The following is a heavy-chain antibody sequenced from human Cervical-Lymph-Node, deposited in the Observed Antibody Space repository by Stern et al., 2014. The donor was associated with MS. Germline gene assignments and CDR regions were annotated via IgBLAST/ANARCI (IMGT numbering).Heavy chain of an antibody. Sequence: QLQLQESGPGLVKPSQTLSLTCTVSGGSISSGGYHWSWIRQHPGKGLEWIGYLYYSGSTYYNPSLKSRVTISVDTSKNQFSLKLSSVTAADTAVYYCARVSYDFWSGYYVFDYWGQGTLVTVSS. V-gene: IGHV4-31*03. CDR1: GGSISSGGYH. CDR3: ARVSYDFWSGYYVFDY. D-gene: IGHD3-3*01. J-gene: IGHJ4*02. CDR2: LYYSGST.